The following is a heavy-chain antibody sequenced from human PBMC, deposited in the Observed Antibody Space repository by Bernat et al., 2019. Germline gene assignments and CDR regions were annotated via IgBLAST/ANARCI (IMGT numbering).Heavy chain of an antibody. Sequence: EVQLVETGGDLIQPGGSLRLSCAASGFTVSSNYMSWVRQAPGKGLEWVSVIYSGGNTYYTDSVKCRFTISRDNSKNTLSLQMNSLRGEDTAVYYCARGYGDYVNYYYMDVWGKGTTVTVSS. V-gene: IGHV3-53*02. CDR3: ARGYGDYVNYYYMDV. J-gene: IGHJ6*03. D-gene: IGHD4-17*01. CDR1: GFTVSSNY. CDR2: IYSGGNT.